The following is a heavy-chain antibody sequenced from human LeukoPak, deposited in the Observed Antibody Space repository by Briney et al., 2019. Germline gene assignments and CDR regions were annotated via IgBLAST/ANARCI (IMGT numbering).Heavy chain of an antibody. CDR3: AKVDGITIFEVFDY. CDR1: GFTFSSYA. Sequence: GGSLRLSCAASGFTFSSYAMSWVRQAPGKGLEWVSGISGSGGSTYYADSVKGRFTISRDNSKNTLYLQMNSLGAEDTAVYYCAKVDGITIFEVFDYWGQGTLVTVSS. V-gene: IGHV3-23*01. D-gene: IGHD3-3*01. J-gene: IGHJ4*02. CDR2: ISGSGGST.